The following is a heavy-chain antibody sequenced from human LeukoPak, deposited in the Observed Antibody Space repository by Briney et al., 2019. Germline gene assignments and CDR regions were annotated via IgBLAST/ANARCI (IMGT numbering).Heavy chain of an antibody. J-gene: IGHJ4*02. D-gene: IGHD3-22*01. CDR3: ARDDFYDSSPYFDY. CDR2: MYNSGTT. V-gene: IGHV4-39*07. Sequence: PSETLSLSCSVSGGSISSTSYYWGWIRQPPGKGLEWIGSMYNSGTTYYNPSVKSRVTISLDTSKMQFSLKLSSVTAADTAVYYCARDDFYDSSPYFDYWGQGTLVTVSS. CDR1: GGSISSTSYY.